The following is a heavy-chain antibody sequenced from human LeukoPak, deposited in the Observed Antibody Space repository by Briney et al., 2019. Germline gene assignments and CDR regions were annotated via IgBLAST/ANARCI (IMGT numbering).Heavy chain of an antibody. CDR3: ARVLSRMAFDI. CDR2: INPNSGGT. V-gene: IGHV1-2*02. D-gene: IGHD3-3*02. CDR1: GYTFTGNY. Sequence: AAVNVSFKASGYTFTGNYMHWVRQAPGQGHEWMWFINPNSGGTNYAQTFQGRVTMTRDKSSSTAYMELSRLRSDDTAVYYCARVLSRMAFDIWGQGTMVTVSS. J-gene: IGHJ3*02.